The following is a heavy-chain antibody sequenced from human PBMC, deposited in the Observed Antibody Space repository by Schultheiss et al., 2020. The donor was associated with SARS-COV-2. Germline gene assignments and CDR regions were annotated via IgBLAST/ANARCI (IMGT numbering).Heavy chain of an antibody. V-gene: IGHV3-33*06. CDR3: AKERESRGYSYGPPPRYFDY. D-gene: IGHD5-18*01. CDR2: IWYDGSNK. J-gene: IGHJ4*02. Sequence: GGSLRLSCAASGFTFSSYDMHWVRQATGKGLEWVAVIWYDGSNKYYADSVKGRFTISRDNSKNTLYLQMNSLSVEDTAVYYCAKERESRGYSYGPPPRYFDYWGQGTLVTVSS. CDR1: GFTFSSYD.